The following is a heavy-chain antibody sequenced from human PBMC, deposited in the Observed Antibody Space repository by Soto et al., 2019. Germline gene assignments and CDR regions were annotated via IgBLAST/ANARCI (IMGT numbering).Heavy chain of an antibody. CDR1: GDSVSSNTAT. V-gene: IGHV6-1*01. J-gene: IGHJ4*02. CDR3: ARLPVVPYYFDS. D-gene: IGHD2-2*01. Sequence: SQTLSLTCVIFGDSVSSNTATWHWIRQSPSRGLEWLGRTFYRSKWYNDYALSVKSRITINPDTSKNQFSLHLNSVTPEDTAVYYCARLPVVPYYFDSWGQGPLLTVSS. CDR2: TFYRSKWYN.